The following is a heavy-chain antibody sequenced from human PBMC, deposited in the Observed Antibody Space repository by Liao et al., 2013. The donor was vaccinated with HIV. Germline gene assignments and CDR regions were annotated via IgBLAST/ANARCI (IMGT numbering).Heavy chain of an antibody. J-gene: IGHJ4*02. CDR2: IYSSGST. Sequence: QVQLQESGPGLVKPSETLSLTCTVSGGSISNYYWSWIRQPAGKGLEWIGRIYSSGSTNYNPSLKSRFTMSVDTSKNQFSLRLSSVTAADTAVYYCAREGNYYDSSGYNYAVDYWGRGNRTVTVSS. CDR1: GGSISNYY. CDR3: AREGNYYDSSGYNYAVDY. D-gene: IGHD3-22*01. V-gene: IGHV4-4*07.